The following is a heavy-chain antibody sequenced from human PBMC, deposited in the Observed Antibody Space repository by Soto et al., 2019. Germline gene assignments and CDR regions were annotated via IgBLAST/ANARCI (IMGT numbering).Heavy chain of an antibody. CDR3: AKDARANDGIWLMDS. Sequence: PWWSLGLSCAASGFMFSDYAMTWARQAPGKELEWVSGLLRPGRSTYYADSVKGRFTISGYTSANTVYLQMDSLRAEDTAVYYCAKDARANDGIWLMDSWGQGTVVTVSS. V-gene: IGHV3-23*01. J-gene: IGHJ5*02. CDR2: LLRPGRST. CDR1: GFMFSDYA. D-gene: IGHD3-16*01.